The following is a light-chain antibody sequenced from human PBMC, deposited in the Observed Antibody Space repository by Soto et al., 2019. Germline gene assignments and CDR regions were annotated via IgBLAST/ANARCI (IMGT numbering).Light chain of an antibody. V-gene: IGLV2-14*01. CDR1: SSDVGGYIY. CDR3: SSYTSSSTVV. Sequence: QSALTQPASVSGSPGQSITISCTGTSSDVGGYIYVSWYQQHPGKAPKLMIYDVSNRPSGVSNRFSGSKSGNTASLTISGLQAEDEADYYGSSYTSSSTVVFGGGTKLTVL. CDR2: DVS. J-gene: IGLJ2*01.